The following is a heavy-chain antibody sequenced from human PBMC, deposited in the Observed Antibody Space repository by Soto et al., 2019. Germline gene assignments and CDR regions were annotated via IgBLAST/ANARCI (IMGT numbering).Heavy chain of an antibody. Sequence: GGSLRLSCAASGFTFSSYAMHWVRQAPGKGLEWVAVISYDGSNKYYADSVKGRFTISRDNSKNTLYLQMNSLRAEDTAVYYCARDRRKVQLIRVPLWWFDYWGQGTLVTVSS. CDR2: ISYDGSNK. D-gene: IGHD5-18*01. V-gene: IGHV3-30-3*01. CDR3: ARDRRKVQLIRVPLWWFDY. J-gene: IGHJ4*02. CDR1: GFTFSSYA.